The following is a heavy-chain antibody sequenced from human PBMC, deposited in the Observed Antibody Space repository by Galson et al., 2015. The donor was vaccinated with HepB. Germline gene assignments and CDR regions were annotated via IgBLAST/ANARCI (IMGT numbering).Heavy chain of an antibody. Sequence: SVKVSCKGSGYTFINYDIAWVRQAPGQGLEWMGWISPSNGNTNYAQKFQGRVTMTTDTSTSTAYMELRSLRSDDTAMYYCPRVVRAGAPCFDYWGQGTLVSVSS. J-gene: IGHJ4*02. D-gene: IGHD4-23*01. CDR2: ISPSNGNT. CDR3: PRVVRAGAPCFDY. V-gene: IGHV1-18*01. CDR1: GYTFINYD.